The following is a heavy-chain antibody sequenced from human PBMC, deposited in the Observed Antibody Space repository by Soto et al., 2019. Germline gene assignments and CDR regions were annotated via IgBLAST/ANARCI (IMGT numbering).Heavy chain of an antibody. CDR1: GGSVSGRYDY. CDR3: ANSQKGYNWNYFDH. Sequence: XGTLALTCAVSGGSVSGRYDYWGWLRQSPGKGPEWIGSVFYTGFTSYNPSLESRVSVSVDTSKNQFSLKVSGVSAADTAVYYCANSQKGYNWNYFDHWGQGALVTVSS. D-gene: IGHD1-20*01. CDR2: VFYTGFT. J-gene: IGHJ4*02. V-gene: IGHV4-39*01.